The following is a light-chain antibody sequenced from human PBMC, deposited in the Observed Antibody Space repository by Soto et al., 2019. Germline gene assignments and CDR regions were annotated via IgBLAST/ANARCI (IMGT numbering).Light chain of an antibody. Sequence: QSALTQPASVSGSPGQSITISCTGTSSDVGSYNLVSWYQQHPGKAPKLMIYEVSKRPSGVSNRFSGSKSGNTASLTISGLQAEDEADYYCSSYTGSNTPVVFGGGTKLTVL. CDR2: EVS. V-gene: IGLV2-14*02. CDR1: SSDVGSYNL. CDR3: SSYTGSNTPVV. J-gene: IGLJ2*01.